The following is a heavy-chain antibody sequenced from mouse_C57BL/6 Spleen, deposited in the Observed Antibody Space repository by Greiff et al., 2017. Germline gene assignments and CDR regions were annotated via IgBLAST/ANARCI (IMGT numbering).Heavy chain of an antibody. CDR1: GYTFTSYW. Sequence: QVQLQQPGAELVKPGASVKMSCKASGYTFTSYWITWVKQRPGQGLEWIGDIYPGSGSTNYNEKFKSKATLTVDTSSSTAYMQLSSLTSEDSAVYYCARGDSRTTPNYFDYWGQGTTLTVSS. V-gene: IGHV1-55*01. CDR3: ARGDSRTTPNYFDY. J-gene: IGHJ2*01. CDR2: IYPGSGST.